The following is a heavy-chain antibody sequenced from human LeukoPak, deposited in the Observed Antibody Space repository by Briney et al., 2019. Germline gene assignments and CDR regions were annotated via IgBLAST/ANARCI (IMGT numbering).Heavy chain of an antibody. CDR3: ARMTGPRLGGPLDY. J-gene: IGHJ4*02. CDR1: GFIFSNYG. D-gene: IGHD3-10*01. CDR2: ISYDGSNK. V-gene: IGHV3-30*03. Sequence: GGSLRLSCAASGFIFSNYGMNWVRQAPGKGLEWVAVISYDGSNKYYADSVKGRFTISRDNSKNTLYLQMNSLRAEDTAVYYCARMTGPRLGGPLDYWGQGTLVTVSS.